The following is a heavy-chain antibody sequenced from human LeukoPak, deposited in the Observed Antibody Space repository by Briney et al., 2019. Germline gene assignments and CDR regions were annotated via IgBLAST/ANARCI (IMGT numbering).Heavy chain of an antibody. V-gene: IGHV1-2*02. Sequence: VASVKVSCKASGYAFTGYYMHWVRQAPGQGLEWMGWINPNSGGTNYAQKFQGRVTMTRDTSISTAYMELSRLRSDDTAVYYRARDYYGSGSPGPWGQGTLVTVSS. J-gene: IGHJ5*02. D-gene: IGHD3-10*01. CDR2: INPNSGGT. CDR3: ARDYYGSGSPGP. CDR1: GYAFTGYY.